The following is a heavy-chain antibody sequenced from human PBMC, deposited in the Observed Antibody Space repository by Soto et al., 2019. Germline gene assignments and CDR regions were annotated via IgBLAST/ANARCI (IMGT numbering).Heavy chain of an antibody. V-gene: IGHV4-59*01. J-gene: IGHJ3*02. CDR3: AREFPGVVVDDAFDM. D-gene: IGHD3-22*01. CDR2: IYYSGST. CDR1: GGSISSYY. Sequence: SETLSLTCTVSGGSISSYYWSWIRQPPGKGLEWIGYIYYSGSTNYNPSLKSRVTISVDTSKNQFSLKLSSVTAADTAVYYCAREFPGVVVDDAFDMWGHGTMVTV.